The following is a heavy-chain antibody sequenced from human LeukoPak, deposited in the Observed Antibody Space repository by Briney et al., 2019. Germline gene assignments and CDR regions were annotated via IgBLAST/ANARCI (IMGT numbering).Heavy chain of an antibody. Sequence: ASVKVSCKASGYTFTGYYMHWVRQAPGQGLEWMGWISAYNGNTNYAQKLQGRVTMTTDTSTSTAYMELRSLRSDDTAVYYCARDLYDFWSGREPYYFDYWGQGTLVTVSS. CDR1: GYTFTGYY. V-gene: IGHV1-18*04. J-gene: IGHJ4*02. CDR2: ISAYNGNT. D-gene: IGHD3-3*01. CDR3: ARDLYDFWSGREPYYFDY.